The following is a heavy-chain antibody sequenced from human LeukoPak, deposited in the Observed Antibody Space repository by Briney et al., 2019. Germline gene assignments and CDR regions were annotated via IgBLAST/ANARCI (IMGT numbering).Heavy chain of an antibody. CDR3: ARGVAPMTTVTRDSHRRRYYYYGMDV. CDR1: GDSVSSNSAA. V-gene: IGHV6-1*01. Sequence: SQTLSLTCAISGDSVSSNSAAWNWIRQSPSRGLEWLGRTYYRSKWYNDYAVSVKSRITINPDTSKNQFSLQLNSVTPEDTAVYYCARGVAPMTTVTRDSHRRRYYYYGMDVWGKGTTVTVSS. CDR2: TYYRSKWYN. J-gene: IGHJ6*04. D-gene: IGHD4-17*01.